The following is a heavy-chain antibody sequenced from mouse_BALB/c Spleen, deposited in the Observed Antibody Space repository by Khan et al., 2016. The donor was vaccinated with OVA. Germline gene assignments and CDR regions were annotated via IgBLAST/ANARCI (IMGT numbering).Heavy chain of an antibody. J-gene: IGHJ4*01. CDR1: GFTFSDDG. CDR3: ARSWAMDY. V-gene: IGHV5-15*02. Sequence: EVELVESGGGLVQPGGSRKLSCAASGFTFSDDGLAWVRQAPGKGPEWVAFISSLAYSIYYADTVTGRFTIARENAKNTLYLEMSSLRSEDTAMYYCARSWAMDYWGQGTSVTVSS. CDR2: ISSLAYSI.